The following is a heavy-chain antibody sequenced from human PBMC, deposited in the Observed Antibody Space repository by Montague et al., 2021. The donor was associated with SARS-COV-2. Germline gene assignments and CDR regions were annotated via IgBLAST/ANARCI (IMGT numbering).Heavy chain of an antibody. V-gene: IGHV4-34*01. CDR3: AGDQGYNWNYYYYYGMDV. CDR1: GGSFSGYY. CDR2: INHSGST. J-gene: IGHJ6*02. D-gene: IGHD1-20*01. Sequence: SETLSLTCAVYGGSFSGYYWSWIRQPPGKGLEWIGEINHSGSTNYNPSLKSRVTISVDTTTNQFSLKLSSVTAADTAVYYCAGDQGYNWNYYYYYGMDVWGQGATVTVSS.